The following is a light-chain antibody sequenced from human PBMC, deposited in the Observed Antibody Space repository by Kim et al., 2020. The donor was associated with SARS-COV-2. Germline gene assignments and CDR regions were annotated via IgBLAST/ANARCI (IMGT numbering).Light chain of an antibody. CDR2: NNN. J-gene: IGLJ3*02. CDR3: AAWDDSLNVWV. V-gene: IGLV1-44*01. Sequence: GRRVAISCSGSGSNTGINTGNWYQHLPGTSPSLLIYNNNQRPAGVPDRFSCSNSGTTAALAISGLQSDDEADYYCAAWDDSLNVWVFGGGTQLTVL. CDR1: GSNTGINT.